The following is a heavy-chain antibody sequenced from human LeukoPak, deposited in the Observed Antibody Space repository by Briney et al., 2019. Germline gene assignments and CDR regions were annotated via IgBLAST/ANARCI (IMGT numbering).Heavy chain of an antibody. CDR1: GFTFSNYA. CDR3: AKAPRFGDHATEYYYYYMDV. D-gene: IGHD3-3*01. Sequence: GGSLRLSCAASGFTFSNYAMNWVRQAPGKGLEWVSSISRSGGSTFYADSVKGRFTISRDNSKNTLYLQMNSLRAEDTAVYYCAKAPRFGDHATEYYYYYMDVWGKGTTITVSS. V-gene: IGHV3-23*01. CDR2: ISRSGGST. J-gene: IGHJ6*03.